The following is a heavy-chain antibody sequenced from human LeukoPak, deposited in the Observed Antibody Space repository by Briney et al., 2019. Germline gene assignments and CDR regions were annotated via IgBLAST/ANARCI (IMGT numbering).Heavy chain of an antibody. CDR1: GFTLSSYA. CDR3: ARDTGFSGTKYPDY. Sequence: GGSLRLSCAASGFTLSSYAMHWVRQAPGKGLEWVAVISYDGSNKYYADSVKGRFTISRDNSKNTLYLQMNSLRAEDTALYYCARDTGFSGTKYPDYWGQGTLVTVSS. CDR2: ISYDGSNK. D-gene: IGHD1-26*01. V-gene: IGHV3-30*04. J-gene: IGHJ4*02.